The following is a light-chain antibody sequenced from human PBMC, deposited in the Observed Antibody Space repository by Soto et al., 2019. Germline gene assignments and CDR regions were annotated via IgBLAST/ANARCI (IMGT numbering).Light chain of an antibody. CDR3: QHYNSYSEA. CDR1: QTITNW. V-gene: IGKV1-5*01. CDR2: DAS. Sequence: GDRVTITCGASQTITNWLAWYQQKPGKAPKLLIYDASTLESGVPSRFSGSGSGTEFTLTISSLQPDDFATYYCQHYNSYSEAFGQGTKVDIK. J-gene: IGKJ1*01.